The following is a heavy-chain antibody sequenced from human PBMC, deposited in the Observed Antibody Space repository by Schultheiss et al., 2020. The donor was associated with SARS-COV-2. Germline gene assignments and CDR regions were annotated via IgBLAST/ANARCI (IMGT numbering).Heavy chain of an antibody. V-gene: IGHV3-33*01. J-gene: IGHJ5*02. CDR1: GFTFSSYG. CDR3: ARDVYCSGGSCYNWFDP. Sequence: GGSLRLSCAASGFTFSSYGMHWVRQAPGKGLEWVAVIWYDGSNKYYADSVKGRFTISRDNSKNTLYLQMNSLRAEDTAVYYCARDVYCSGGSCYNWFDPWGQGTLVTVSS. CDR2: IWYDGSNK. D-gene: IGHD2-15*01.